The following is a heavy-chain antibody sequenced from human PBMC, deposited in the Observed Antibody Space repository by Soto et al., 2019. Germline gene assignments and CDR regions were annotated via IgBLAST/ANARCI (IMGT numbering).Heavy chain of an antibody. CDR1: GFTVDNNY. Sequence: EVQLVETGGGVIQPGGSLRLSCAASGFTVDNNYMSWVRQAPGKGLEWVSIIYPGYSTYYADSVKGRFTISRDNSKNTLYLQMNSLRAEDTAVYYCARAGTSSSWNYFNYWGQGTLVTVSS. J-gene: IGHJ4*02. CDR2: IYPGYST. D-gene: IGHD6-13*01. CDR3: ARAGTSSSWNYFNY. V-gene: IGHV3-53*02.